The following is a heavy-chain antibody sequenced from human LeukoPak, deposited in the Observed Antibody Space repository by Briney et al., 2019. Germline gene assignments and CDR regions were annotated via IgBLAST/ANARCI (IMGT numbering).Heavy chain of an antibody. Sequence: ASVKVSCKASGYTFTSYYMHWVRQAPGQGLEWMGLINPSGGSTSYAQKFQGRVTMTRDMSTSTVYMELSSLRSEDTAVYYCARSSEVRGVIITSGFDPWGQGTLVTVSS. D-gene: IGHD3-10*01. J-gene: IGHJ5*02. CDR1: GYTFTSYY. CDR2: INPSGGST. CDR3: ARSSEVRGVIITSGFDP. V-gene: IGHV1-46*01.